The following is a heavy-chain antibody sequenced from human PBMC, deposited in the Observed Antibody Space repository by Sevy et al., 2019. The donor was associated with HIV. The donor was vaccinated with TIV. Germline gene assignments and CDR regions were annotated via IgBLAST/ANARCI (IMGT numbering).Heavy chain of an antibody. CDR3: ARDITMVRGVNRFGY. V-gene: IGHV1-18*04. CDR2: ISAYNGNT. J-gene: IGHJ4*02. CDR1: GYTFTSYG. Sequence: ASVKVSCKASGYTFTSYGISWVRQAPGQGLEWMGWISAYNGNTNYAQKLKGRVTMTTDTSTSTAYMELRSLRSDDTAVYYCARDITMVRGVNRFGYWGQGTLVTVSS. D-gene: IGHD3-10*01.